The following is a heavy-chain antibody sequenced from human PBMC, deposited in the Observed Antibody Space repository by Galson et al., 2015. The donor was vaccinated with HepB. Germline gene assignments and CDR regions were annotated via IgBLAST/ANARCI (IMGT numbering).Heavy chain of an antibody. V-gene: IGHV4-59*08. Sequence: ETLSLTCTVSGGSISSYYWSWIRQPPGKGLEWIGYIYYSGSTNYNPSLKSRVTISVDTSKNQFSLKLSSVTAADTAVYYCARWGGGPVLIQAGTPRYCSSTSCYGRRYFDLWGRGTLVTVSS. CDR3: ARWGGGPVLIQAGTPRYCSSTSCYGRRYFDL. CDR2: IYYSGST. J-gene: IGHJ2*01. CDR1: GGSISSYY. D-gene: IGHD2-2*01.